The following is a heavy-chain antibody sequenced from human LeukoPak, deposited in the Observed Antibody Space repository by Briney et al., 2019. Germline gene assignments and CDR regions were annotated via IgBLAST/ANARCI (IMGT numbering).Heavy chain of an antibody. CDR1: GFTFRGYG. D-gene: IGHD6-25*01. Sequence: PGGSLRLSCAASGFTFRGYGMHWVRQAPGKGLEWVAVISYLGDDQFYAESVKGRFTISRDNSNKRVFLQMNSLRGDDTAVYYCAKDRSSGPHYYYGMDVWGRGTTVIVSS. J-gene: IGHJ6*02. CDR2: ISYLGDDQ. V-gene: IGHV3-30*18. CDR3: AKDRSSGPHYYYGMDV.